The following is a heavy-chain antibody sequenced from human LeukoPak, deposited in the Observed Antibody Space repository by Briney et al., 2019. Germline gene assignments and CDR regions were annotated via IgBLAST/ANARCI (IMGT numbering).Heavy chain of an antibody. Sequence: ASVKVSCKASGYTFTKYYMHWVRQAPGQGLEWMGVINPSVGTTGYAQKFQGRVTMTRDTSTSSVYMELSSLTSEDTAVYYCARGGLTRRTDLDYWGQGTLVTVSS. J-gene: IGHJ4*02. CDR1: GYTFTKYY. CDR3: ARGGLTRRTDLDY. V-gene: IGHV1-46*01. CDR2: INPSVGTT. D-gene: IGHD1/OR15-1a*01.